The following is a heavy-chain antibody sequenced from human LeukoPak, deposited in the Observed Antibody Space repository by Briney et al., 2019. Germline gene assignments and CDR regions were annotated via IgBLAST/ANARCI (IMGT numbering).Heavy chain of an antibody. CDR1: GFTFSSYG. J-gene: IGHJ4*02. V-gene: IGHV3-23*01. CDR2: ISGSGGST. CDR3: ARGNYYDSSGEY. Sequence: GALRLSCAASGFTFSSYGMSWVRQAPGKGLEWVSAISGSGGSTYYADSVKGRFTISRDNSKNTLYLQMNSLRAEDTAVYYCARGNYYDSSGEYWGQGTLVTVSS. D-gene: IGHD3-22*01.